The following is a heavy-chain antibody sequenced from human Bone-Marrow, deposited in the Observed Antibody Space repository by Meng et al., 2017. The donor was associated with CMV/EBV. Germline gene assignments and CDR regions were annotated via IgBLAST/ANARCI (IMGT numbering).Heavy chain of an antibody. Sequence: GESLKISCTVSGLTFGDYANYVMSWARQAPGKGLEWVGFIRSKAYGGTTEYAASVKGRFTISRDDSKSIAYLQMNSLKTEDTAVYYCTRGHSSSSIYFDYWGQGTLVTVSS. D-gene: IGHD6-6*01. CDR2: IRSKAYGGTT. CDR1: GLTFGDYA. J-gene: IGHJ4*02. CDR3: TRGHSSSSIYFDY. V-gene: IGHV3-49*04.